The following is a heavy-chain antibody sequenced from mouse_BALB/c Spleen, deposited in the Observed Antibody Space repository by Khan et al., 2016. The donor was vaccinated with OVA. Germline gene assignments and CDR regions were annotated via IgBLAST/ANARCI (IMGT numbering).Heavy chain of an antibody. Sequence: VRLQQSGPELVKPGASVKIPCKASGYAFSDYNMDWVKQSHGKSLEWIGDITPNNGGTIYNQKFKDKATLTVDKFSNTAYMELRSLTSEDTAVYYCARGGFGSPFAYWGQGTLVTVSA. J-gene: IGHJ3*01. CDR3: ARGGFGSPFAY. CDR1: GYAFSDYN. D-gene: IGHD1-1*01. V-gene: IGHV1-18*01. CDR2: ITPNNGGT.